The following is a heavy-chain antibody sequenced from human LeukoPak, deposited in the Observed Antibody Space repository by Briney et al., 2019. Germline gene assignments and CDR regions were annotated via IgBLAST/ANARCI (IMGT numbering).Heavy chain of an antibody. Sequence: SQTLSLTCAISGDSVSSNSAAWNWMRQSPSRGLEWLGRTYYRSKWYNDYAVSVKSRITINPDTSKNQFSLQLNSVTPEDTAVYYCAMASSSSRTSGNWFDPWGQGTLVTDSS. CDR1: GDSVSSNSAA. CDR2: TYYRSKWYN. V-gene: IGHV6-1*01. CDR3: AMASSSSRTSGNWFDP. D-gene: IGHD6-6*01. J-gene: IGHJ5*02.